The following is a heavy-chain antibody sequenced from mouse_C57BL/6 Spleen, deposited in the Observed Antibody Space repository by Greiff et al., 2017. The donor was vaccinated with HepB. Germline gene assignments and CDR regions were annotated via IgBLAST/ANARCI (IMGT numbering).Heavy chain of an antibody. Sequence: VKLMESGPGLVQPSQSLSITCTVSGFSLTSYGVHWVRQSPGKGLEWLGVIWSGGSTDYNAAFISRLSISKDNSKSQVFFKMNSLQADDTAIYYCARHYDGYYSWFAYWGQGTLVTVSA. D-gene: IGHD2-3*01. J-gene: IGHJ3*01. CDR2: IWSGGST. CDR1: GFSLTSYG. V-gene: IGHV2-2*01. CDR3: ARHYDGYYSWFAY.